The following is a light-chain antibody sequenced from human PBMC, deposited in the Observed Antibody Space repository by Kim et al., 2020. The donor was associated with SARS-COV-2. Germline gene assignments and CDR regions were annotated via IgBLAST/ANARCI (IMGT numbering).Light chain of an antibody. V-gene: IGLV3-1*01. CDR3: QAWDSSTVV. Sequence: SYELTQPPSVSVSPGQTASITRSGDKLGDKYACWYQQKPGQSPVVVIHQDSKRPSGIPERFSGSNSGNTATLTISGTQAMDEADYYCQAWDSSTVVFGGGTKLTVL. CDR2: QDS. CDR1: KLGDKY. J-gene: IGLJ2*01.